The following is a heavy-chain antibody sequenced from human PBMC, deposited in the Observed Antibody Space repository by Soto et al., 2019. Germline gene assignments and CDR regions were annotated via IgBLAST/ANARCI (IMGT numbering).Heavy chain of an antibody. Sequence: PGVPMRLSCAASGLNIGSYCMHWVRKATGKGLEWVAGLWYDGDDKYYGDSVKGRLTISRDNSRNTLYLQMNSLRAEDTAVYYCVRGPYYGLYYFDSWGQGTLVTVSS. CDR3: VRGPYYGLYYFDS. J-gene: IGHJ4*02. D-gene: IGHD3-10*01. CDR2: LWYDGDDK. CDR1: GLNIGSYC. V-gene: IGHV3-33*01.